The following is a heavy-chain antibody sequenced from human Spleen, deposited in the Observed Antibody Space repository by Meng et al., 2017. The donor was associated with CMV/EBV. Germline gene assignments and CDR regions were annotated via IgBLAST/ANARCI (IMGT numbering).Heavy chain of an antibody. Sequence: GGSLRLSCAASGFSFDDYAMHWVRQAPGKGLEWVSGISWNSWTIRYADSVKGRFTISRDNAKNSLYLQMNSLTTEDTAFYYCVKDGNLGQPTNLGWLDPWGQGTLVTVSS. J-gene: IGHJ5*02. CDR1: GFSFDDYA. CDR3: VKDGNLGQPTNLGWLDP. CDR2: ISWNSWTI. D-gene: IGHD7-27*01. V-gene: IGHV3-9*01.